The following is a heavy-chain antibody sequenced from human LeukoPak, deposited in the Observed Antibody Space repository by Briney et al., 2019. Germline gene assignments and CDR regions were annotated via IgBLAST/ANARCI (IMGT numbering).Heavy chain of an antibody. Sequence: SETLSLTCTVSGGSISSSTYYWGWIRQPPGKGLEWIGSIYYSGSTYYNRSLKSRVTISVDTSKNQFSLKLTSVTAADTAVYYCARERTGDLYCGGDCYSNNWFDPWGQGILVTVSS. CDR3: ARERTGDLYCGGDCYSNNWFDP. CDR2: IYYSGST. D-gene: IGHD2-21*02. CDR1: GGSISSSTYY. J-gene: IGHJ5*02. V-gene: IGHV4-39*07.